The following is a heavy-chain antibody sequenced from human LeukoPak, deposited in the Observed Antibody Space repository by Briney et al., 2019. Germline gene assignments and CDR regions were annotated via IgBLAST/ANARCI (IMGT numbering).Heavy chain of an antibody. CDR1: GGSISSYY. CDR2: IYHTRST. CDR3: ARGLNRNDYGEYGY. Sequence: PSETLSLTCTVPGGSISSYYWSWVRQPPGKGLEWIGYIYHTRSTSYNPSLKGRVTISVDTSKNQFSLKLSSVTAADTAVYDCARGLNRNDYGEYGYWGQGTLVTVSS. V-gene: IGHV4-59*01. D-gene: IGHD4-17*01. J-gene: IGHJ4*02.